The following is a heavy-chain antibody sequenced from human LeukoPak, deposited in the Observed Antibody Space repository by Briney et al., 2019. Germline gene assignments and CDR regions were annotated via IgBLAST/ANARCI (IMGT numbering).Heavy chain of an antibody. D-gene: IGHD3-10*01. CDR2: INAGNGNT. Sequence: ASVKVSCKASGYTFTSYAMHWVRQAPGQRLGWMGWINAGNGNTKYSQKFQGRVAITRDTSASTAYMELSSLRSEDTAVYYCARAMVRGVTPYGMDVWGQGTTVTVSS. V-gene: IGHV1-3*01. CDR3: ARAMVRGVTPYGMDV. J-gene: IGHJ6*02. CDR1: GYTFTSYA.